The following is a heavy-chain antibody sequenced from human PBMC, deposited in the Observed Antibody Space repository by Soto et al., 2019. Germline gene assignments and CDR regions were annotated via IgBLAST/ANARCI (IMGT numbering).Heavy chain of an antibody. CDR3: ARGRSFRLVGVSLDS. CDR1: GFSIQTSYF. Sequence: SSETLSLTCGGSGFSIQTSYFWGWIRQPPGKGLEWIGLISHSGRATSHPSFASRATISLDTTNNAFSLTLKSVTAADTAVYYCARGRSFRLVGVSLDSWDQGTLVTVSS. CDR2: ISHSGRA. J-gene: IGHJ4*02. V-gene: IGHV4-38-2*01. D-gene: IGHD3-16*02.